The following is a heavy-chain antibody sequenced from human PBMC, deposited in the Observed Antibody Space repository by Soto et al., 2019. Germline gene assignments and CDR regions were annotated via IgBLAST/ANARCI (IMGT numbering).Heavy chain of an antibody. V-gene: IGHV1-69*01. CDR2: IIPIFGTA. Sequence: QVQLVQSGAEVKKPGSSVKVSCKASGGTFSSYAISWVRQAPGPGLEWMGGIIPIFGTANYAQKFQGRVTITADESTSTAYMERSSLRSEDTAVYYCARGGELPPYYYYYGMDVWGQGTTVTVSS. D-gene: IGHD3-10*01. CDR1: GGTFSSYA. J-gene: IGHJ6*02. CDR3: ARGGELPPYYYYYGMDV.